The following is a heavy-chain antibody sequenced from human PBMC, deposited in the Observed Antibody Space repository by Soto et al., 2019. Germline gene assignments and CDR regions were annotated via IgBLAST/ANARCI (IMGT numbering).Heavy chain of an antibody. CDR2: ISAYNGNT. J-gene: IGHJ6*03. V-gene: IGHV1-18*01. D-gene: IGHD2-2*01. Sequence: ASVKVSCKASGYTFTSYGISWVRQAPGQGLEWMGWISAYNGNTNYAQKLQGRVTMTTDTSTSTAYMELRSLRSDDTAVYYWARVLHLAPYCSSTSCPRGYYYYYMGVWGKGTTVTVSS. CDR1: GYTFTSYG. CDR3: ARVLHLAPYCSSTSCPRGYYYYYMGV.